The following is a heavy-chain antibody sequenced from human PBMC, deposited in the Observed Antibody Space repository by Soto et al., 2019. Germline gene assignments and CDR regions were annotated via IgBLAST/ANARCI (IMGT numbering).Heavy chain of an antibody. CDR1: GGSIRSSSYY. CDR2: VYYSGTT. CDR3: ASPPTIAGYW. D-gene: IGHD1-26*01. Sequence: QVQLQESGPGLVKPSETLSLTCTVSGGSIRSSSYYWVWICQAPGKGLEWIGSVYYSGTTYYNPSLKGRVTISVDTSRNQFSLTMTSVTAADTAMYYCASPPTIAGYWWGQGTRVTVSS. J-gene: IGHJ4*02. V-gene: IGHV4-39*01.